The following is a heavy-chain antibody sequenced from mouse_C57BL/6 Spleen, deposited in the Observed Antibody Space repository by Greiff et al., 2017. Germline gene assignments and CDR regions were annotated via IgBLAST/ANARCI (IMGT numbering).Heavy chain of an antibody. CDR2: ISDGGSYT. D-gene: IGHD1-1*01. J-gene: IGHJ2*01. V-gene: IGHV5-4*01. CDR3: ARDHYYGSSSYYFDY. Sequence: EVQLVESGGGLVKPGGSLKLSCAASGFTFSSYAMSWVRQTPEKRLEWVATISDGGSYTYYPDNVKGRFTISRDNAKNNLYLQMSHLKSEDTAMYYCARDHYYGSSSYYFDYWGQGTTLTVSS. CDR1: GFTFSSYA.